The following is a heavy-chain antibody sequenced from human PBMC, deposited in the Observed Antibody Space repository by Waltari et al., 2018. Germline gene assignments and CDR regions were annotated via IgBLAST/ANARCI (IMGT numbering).Heavy chain of an antibody. CDR1: GYSFTSYW. CDR3: ARQDYYDSSGYYPYYYFDY. CDR2: IDPCDSYT. Sequence: EVQLVQSGAEVKKPGESLKISCKGSGYSFTSYWIGWVRQMPGKGLEWMGIIDPCDSYTRYSPSFQGQVTISADKSISTAYLQWSSLKASDTAMYYCARQDYYDSSGYYPYYYFDYWGQGTLVTVSS. V-gene: IGHV5-51*01. D-gene: IGHD3-22*01. J-gene: IGHJ4*02.